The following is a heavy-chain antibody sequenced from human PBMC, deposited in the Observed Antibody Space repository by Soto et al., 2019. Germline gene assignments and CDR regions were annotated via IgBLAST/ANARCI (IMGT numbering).Heavy chain of an antibody. CDR1: GCTFSSYA. J-gene: IGHJ6*02. V-gene: IGHV1-69*13. CDR2: IIPIFGTA. D-gene: IGHD2-15*01. Sequence: SVKVSCKASGCTFSSYAISWVRQAPGQGLEWMGGIIPIFGTANYAQKFQGRVTITADESTSTAYMELSSLRSEDTAVYYCAKGYCSGGSCGGGYYYGMDVWVQGTTVTVSS. CDR3: AKGYCSGGSCGGGYYYGMDV.